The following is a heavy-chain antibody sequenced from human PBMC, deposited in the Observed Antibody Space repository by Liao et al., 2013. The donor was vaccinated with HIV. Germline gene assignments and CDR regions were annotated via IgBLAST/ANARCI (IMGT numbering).Heavy chain of an antibody. D-gene: IGHD1-14*01. CDR2: IYYIGST. CDR3: AITEEAPAPFDI. Sequence: QVQVQESGPGLVRPSETLSLTCTVSDDSISAYYCNWIRQSPGKGLEWIGYIYYIGSTNYNPSLKSRVTFSVDTSKNQFSLKLTSVTAADTAMYYCAITEEAPAPFDIWGPRDYGHRL. J-gene: IGHJ3*02. CDR1: DDSISAYY. V-gene: IGHV4-59*01.